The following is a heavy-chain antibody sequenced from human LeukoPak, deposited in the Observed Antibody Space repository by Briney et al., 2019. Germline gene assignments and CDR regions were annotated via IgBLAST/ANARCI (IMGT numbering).Heavy chain of an antibody. CDR3: ARDEVGGGFDI. Sequence: GGSLRLSCAASGFTFSSYWMSWVRQAPGKGLEWVANIKEGGSEKNYVDSVKGRFTISRDNTKNSLSLQMNSLRDEDTAVYYCARDEVGGGFDIWGQGTMVTVSP. CDR1: GFTFSSYW. V-gene: IGHV3-7*01. D-gene: IGHD6-19*01. J-gene: IGHJ3*02. CDR2: IKEGGSEK.